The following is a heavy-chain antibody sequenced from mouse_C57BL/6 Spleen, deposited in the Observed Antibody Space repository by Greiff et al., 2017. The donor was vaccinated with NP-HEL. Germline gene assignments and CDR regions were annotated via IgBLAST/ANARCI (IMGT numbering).Heavy chain of an antibody. J-gene: IGHJ2*01. D-gene: IGHD1-1*01. V-gene: IGHV14-2*01. CDR1: GFNIKDYY. CDR3: ARGYYYGGGDY. CDR2: IDPEDGET. Sequence: VQLQQSGAELVKPGASVKLSCTASGFNIKDYYMHWVKQRTEQGLEWIGRIDPEDGETKYALKFQGKATITADTSSNTAYLQLSSLTSEDTAVYYCARGYYYGGGDYWGQGTTLTVSS.